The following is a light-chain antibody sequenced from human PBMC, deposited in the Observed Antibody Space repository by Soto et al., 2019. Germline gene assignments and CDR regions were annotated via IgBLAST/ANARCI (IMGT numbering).Light chain of an antibody. CDR2: GAS. J-gene: IGKJ4*01. CDR3: QQYNFWPLT. Sequence: EIVLMQSPGTLSLSPGERATLSCRASQTLRRTYIAWYQQKPGQAPRVLIYGASKRATGIPARFSGSGSGTEFNLTISSLQSEDFAVYYCQQYNFWPLTFGGGTKVDIK. CDR1: QTLRRT. V-gene: IGKV3D-15*01.